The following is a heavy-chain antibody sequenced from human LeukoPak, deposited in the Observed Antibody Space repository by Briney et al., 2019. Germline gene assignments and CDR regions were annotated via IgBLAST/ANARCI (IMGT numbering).Heavy chain of an antibody. Sequence: ASVKVSCKASGYTFTSYDINWVRQATGQGLEWMGWMNPNSGNTGYAQKFQGRVTMTRNTSISTAYMELSSLRSEDTAVYYCARGKKSTYYDFWSGYQDYGMDVWGRGTTVTVSS. D-gene: IGHD3-3*01. CDR2: MNPNSGNT. CDR3: ARGKKSTYYDFWSGYQDYGMDV. J-gene: IGHJ6*02. CDR1: GYTFTSYD. V-gene: IGHV1-8*01.